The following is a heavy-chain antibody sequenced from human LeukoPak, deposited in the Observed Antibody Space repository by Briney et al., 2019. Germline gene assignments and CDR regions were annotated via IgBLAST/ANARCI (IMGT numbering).Heavy chain of an antibody. CDR3: ARRPYSGSPNWFDP. J-gene: IGHJ5*02. CDR1: GHRFTNHW. D-gene: IGHD1-26*01. CDR2: INLGDSDT. Sequence: GESLKISCEVSGHRFTNHWIGWVRQMPGKGLEWMGIINLGDSDTKYSPSFQGQVTISLDKSISTAYLQWRSLKASDTAMYYCARRPYSGSPNWFDPWGRGTLVTVSS. V-gene: IGHV5-51*01.